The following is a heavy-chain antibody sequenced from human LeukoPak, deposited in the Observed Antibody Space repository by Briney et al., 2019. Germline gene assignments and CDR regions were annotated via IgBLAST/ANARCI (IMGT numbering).Heavy chain of an antibody. D-gene: IGHD4-23*01. CDR2: ISGSGGST. CDR1: GFTFSSYA. Sequence: PGGSLRLSCAASGFTFSSYAMTWVRQGPGKGLEWVSAISGSGGSTYYADSVKGRFTISRDNSKNTLYLQMNSLRAEDTAVYYCAKGDYGGNKEKGAFDIWGQGTMVTVSS. CDR3: AKGDYGGNKEKGAFDI. V-gene: IGHV3-23*01. J-gene: IGHJ3*02.